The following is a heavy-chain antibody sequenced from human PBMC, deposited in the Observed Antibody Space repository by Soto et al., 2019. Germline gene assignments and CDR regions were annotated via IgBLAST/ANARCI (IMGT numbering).Heavy chain of an antibody. J-gene: IGHJ4*01. V-gene: IGHV4-38-2*01. CDR3: ARAPGHRVYYFAY. CDR1: GYSVSSGYY. D-gene: IGHD3-10*01. CDR2: IYHSGST. Sequence: SDTLSLTCCVSGYSVSSGYYWGLIRKPPGKGPERIGIIYHSGSTYYNPSLKSRVIVSVDTSKNQFCLKLSLVTAGDTAVYDCARAPGHRVYYFAYGGKE.